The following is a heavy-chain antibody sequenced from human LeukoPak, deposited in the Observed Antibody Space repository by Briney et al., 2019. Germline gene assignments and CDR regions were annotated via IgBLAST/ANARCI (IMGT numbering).Heavy chain of an antibody. J-gene: IGHJ4*02. Sequence: SETLSLTCAVSGYSINSGYYWGWIRQPPGKGLEWIGNIYHSGSTYYNPSLKSRGTISVDTSKNQFSLKLSSVTAADTAVYYCARRYCSTTSCYFDYWGQGTLVTVSS. CDR3: ARRYCSTTSCYFDY. CDR2: IYHSGST. V-gene: IGHV4-38-2*01. D-gene: IGHD2-2*01. CDR1: GYSINSGYY.